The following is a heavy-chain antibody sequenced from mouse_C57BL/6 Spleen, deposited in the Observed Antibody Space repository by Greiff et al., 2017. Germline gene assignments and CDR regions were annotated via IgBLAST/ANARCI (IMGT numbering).Heavy chain of an antibody. D-gene: IGHD2-3*01. CDR2: ISSGSSTI. Sequence: EVKLVESGGGLVKPGGSLKLSCAASGFTFSDYGMHWVRQAPEKGLEWVAYISSGSSTIYYADTVKGRFTISRDNAKNTLFLQMTSLRSEDTAMYYCARGAYDGYPSGYWGQGTSVTVSS. CDR3: ARGAYDGYPSGY. V-gene: IGHV5-17*01. J-gene: IGHJ4*01. CDR1: GFTFSDYG.